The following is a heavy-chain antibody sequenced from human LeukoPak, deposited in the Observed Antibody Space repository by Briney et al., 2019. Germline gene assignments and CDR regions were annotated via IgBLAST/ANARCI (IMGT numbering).Heavy chain of an antibody. J-gene: IGHJ4*02. V-gene: IGHV3-23*01. CDR2: ISGSGGST. CDR3: ASLLWFGESTIDY. CDR1: GFTFSSYA. Sequence: QSGGSLRLSCAASGFTFSSYAMSWVRQAPGKGLEWVSAISGSGGSTYYADSVKGRFTISRDNSKNTLYLQMNSLRAEDTAVYYCASLLWFGESTIDYWGQGTLVTVSS. D-gene: IGHD3-10*01.